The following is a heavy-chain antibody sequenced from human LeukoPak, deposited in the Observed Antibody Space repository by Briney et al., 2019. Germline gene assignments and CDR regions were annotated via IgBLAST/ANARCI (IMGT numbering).Heavy chain of an antibody. J-gene: IGHJ4*02. CDR1: GGSIGGTSYY. CDR3: ARDPGGFFDYFDY. CDR2: IYNSGST. D-gene: IGHD3-16*01. V-gene: IGHV4-39*07. Sequence: SETLSLTCTVSGGSIGGTSYYWGWIRQPPGKGLEWIGTIYNSGSTYYNPSLKSRVTMSVDTSKNQFSLKLSSVTAADTAVYYCARDPGGFFDYFDYWGQGTLVTVSS.